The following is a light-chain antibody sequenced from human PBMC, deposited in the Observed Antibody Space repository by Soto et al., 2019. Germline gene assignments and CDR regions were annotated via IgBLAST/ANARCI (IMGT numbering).Light chain of an antibody. CDR1: QRISSW. Sequence: DIQMTQSPSTLSASVGDRVTITCRASQRISSWLAWYQQKPGKAPKLLIYDASRLESGVPSRFSGSGSGTEFTLTIRSLQPDDFSNYYCQQYNSYSKTFGQGTQLEIQ. CDR3: QQYNSYSKT. V-gene: IGKV1-5*01. J-gene: IGKJ1*01. CDR2: DAS.